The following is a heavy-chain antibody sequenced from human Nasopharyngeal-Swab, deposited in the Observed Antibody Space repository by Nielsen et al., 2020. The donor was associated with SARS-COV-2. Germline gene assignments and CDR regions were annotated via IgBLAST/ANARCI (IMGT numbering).Heavy chain of an antibody. V-gene: IGHV3-11*06. CDR2: ISPSSSDT. CDR3: GRDILSQGNYMDV. Sequence: GESLKISCAASGFTVSSNYMTWIRQAPGKGLEWVLYISPSSSDTNYADSVKGRFTISRDNAKNSLYLQMNSLRAEDTAVYYCGRDILSQGNYMDVWGKGTTVTVSS. D-gene: IGHD2-2*02. CDR1: GFTVSSNY. J-gene: IGHJ6*03.